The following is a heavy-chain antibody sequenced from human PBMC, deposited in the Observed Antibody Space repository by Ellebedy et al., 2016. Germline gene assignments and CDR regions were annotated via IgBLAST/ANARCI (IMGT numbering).Heavy chain of an antibody. J-gene: IGHJ5*02. Sequence: SETLSLXXSVSGYSISSGYHWGWIRQPPGKGLEWLGSIFYRGSPYYNPSLKSRISLSVDTSKNQFSLKVTSVTAADTSVYYCARLGTDSGGYYYGRTWFNPWGQGTLVTVSS. CDR2: IFYRGSP. D-gene: IGHD3-22*01. V-gene: IGHV4-38-2*01. CDR1: GYSISSGYH. CDR3: ARLGTDSGGYYYGRTWFNP.